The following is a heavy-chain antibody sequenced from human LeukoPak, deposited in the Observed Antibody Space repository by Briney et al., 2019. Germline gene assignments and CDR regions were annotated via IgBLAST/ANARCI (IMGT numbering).Heavy chain of an antibody. CDR3: ARGRRDYSNYWTYFDY. D-gene: IGHD4-11*01. J-gene: IGHJ4*02. Sequence: SETLSLTCAVYGGSFSGYYWSWIRQPPGKGLEWIGEINHSGSTNYNPSLKSRVTISVDTSKNQFSLKLSSVTAADTAVYYCARGRRDYSNYWTYFDYWGQGTLVTVSS. V-gene: IGHV4-34*01. CDR2: INHSGST. CDR1: GGSFSGYY.